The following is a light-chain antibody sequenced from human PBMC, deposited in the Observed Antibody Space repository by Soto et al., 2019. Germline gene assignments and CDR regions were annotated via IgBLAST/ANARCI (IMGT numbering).Light chain of an antibody. Sequence: IVLTQSAGTLTLCPGERATLSCRASQSVSSSYLAWYQQKPGQAPRLLIYGASSTATGIPDRFSGSGSGTDFTLTISRLEPEDFAVYYCQQYGSSPLTFGGGTKVEIK. V-gene: IGKV3-20*01. CDR1: QSVSSSY. J-gene: IGKJ4*01. CDR2: GAS. CDR3: QQYGSSPLT.